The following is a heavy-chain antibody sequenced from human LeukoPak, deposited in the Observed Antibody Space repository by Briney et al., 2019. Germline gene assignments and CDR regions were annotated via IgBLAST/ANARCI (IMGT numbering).Heavy chain of an antibody. CDR2: IFWDDDK. V-gene: IGHV2-5*02. D-gene: IGHD1-14*01. CDR1: GFSLTTTREA. Sequence: ESGPTLVKPTQTLTLTCTFSGFSLTTTREAVGWVRHPPGKALEWLALIFWDDDKRYSPSLRSRLTITKDTSNNQVVLTLTNVDPVDTGTYYCAHYHLTYFDYWGQGALVTVSS. J-gene: IGHJ4*02. CDR3: AHYHLTYFDY.